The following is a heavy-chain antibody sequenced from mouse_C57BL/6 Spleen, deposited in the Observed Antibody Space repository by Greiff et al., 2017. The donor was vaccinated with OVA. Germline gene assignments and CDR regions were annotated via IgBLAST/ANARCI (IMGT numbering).Heavy chain of an antibody. CDR1: GYTFTDYY. Sequence: EVQLQQSGPELVKPGASVKISCKASGYTFTDYYMNWVKQSHGKSLEWIGDINPKNGGTSYTQKFKGKATLTVDTSSSTAYMELRSLTSEDSAVSYGEGAGGGDGYGGAGFAYWGQGTLVTVSA. J-gene: IGHJ3*01. CDR3: EGAGGGDGYGGAGFAY. D-gene: IGHD2-2*01. CDR2: INPKNGGT. V-gene: IGHV1-26*01.